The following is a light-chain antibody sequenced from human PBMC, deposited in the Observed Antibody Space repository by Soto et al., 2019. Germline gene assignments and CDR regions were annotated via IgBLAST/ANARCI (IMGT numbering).Light chain of an antibody. Sequence: QSALTQPASVSGSPGQWTTISCTGTSSDVGGYNYVSWYQHHPGKAPKLMIYDVTNRPSGVSNRFSGSKSGNTASLTISGLQNEDEADYYCSSYTSSNSYVFGTGTKLTVL. CDR3: SSYTSSNSYV. CDR2: DVT. V-gene: IGLV2-14*03. CDR1: SSDVGGYNY. J-gene: IGLJ1*01.